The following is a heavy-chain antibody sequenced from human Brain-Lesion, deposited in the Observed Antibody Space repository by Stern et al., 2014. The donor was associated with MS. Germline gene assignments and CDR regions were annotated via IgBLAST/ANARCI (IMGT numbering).Heavy chain of an antibody. CDR3: ATPSPGAGGNYYRHFDY. CDR2: FDPEDGET. Sequence: VQLVQSGAEVKKPGASVKVSCKVSGYTLTELSMHWVRQAPRKGLEWMGGFDPEDGETIYAQKFQGRVPMTEYTSTATAYMELSSLRSEDTAVYYCATPSPGAGGNYYRHFDYWGQGTLVTVSS. D-gene: IGHD1-26*01. CDR1: GYTLTELS. J-gene: IGHJ4*02. V-gene: IGHV1-24*01.